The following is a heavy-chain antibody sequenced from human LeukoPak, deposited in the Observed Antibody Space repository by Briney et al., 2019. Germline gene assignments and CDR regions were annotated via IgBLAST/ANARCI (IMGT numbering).Heavy chain of an antibody. CDR3: ARDKATAMVTPFDY. D-gene: IGHD5-18*01. Sequence: GGSLRLSCAASGFTFSTYWMHWVRQAPGKGLVWVSRISSDGSITSYADSVKGRFTISRDNAKNSLYLQMNSLRAEDTAVYYCARDKATAMVTPFDYWRQGTLVTVSS. V-gene: IGHV3-74*01. J-gene: IGHJ4*02. CDR2: ISSDGSIT. CDR1: GFTFSTYW.